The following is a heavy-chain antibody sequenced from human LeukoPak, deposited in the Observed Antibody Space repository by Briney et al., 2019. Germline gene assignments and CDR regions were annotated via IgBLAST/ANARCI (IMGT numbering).Heavy chain of an antibody. V-gene: IGHV4-59*05. Sequence: PSETLSLTCTVSGGSISGYYWSWIRQPPGKGLEWIGSIYYSGSTYYNPSPKSRVTISVDTSKNQFSLKLSSATAADTAVYYCARRWGGIGLDYWGQGTLVTVSS. CDR2: IYYSGST. CDR3: ARRWGGIGLDY. D-gene: IGHD3-16*01. J-gene: IGHJ4*02. CDR1: GGSISGYY.